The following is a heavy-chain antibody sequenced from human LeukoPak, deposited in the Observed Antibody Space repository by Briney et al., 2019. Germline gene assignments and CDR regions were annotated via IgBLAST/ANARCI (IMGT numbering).Heavy chain of an antibody. CDR3: ATQSSGYLFLDY. J-gene: IGHJ4*02. Sequence: SVKVSCKASGGTFSRYTLNWVRQAPGQGLEWMGGISPLFGSAKYAQKFQGRVTMTEDTSTDTAYMELSSLRSEDTAVYYCATQSSGYLFLDYWGQGTLVTVSS. D-gene: IGHD3-22*01. V-gene: IGHV1-69*06. CDR2: ISPLFGSA. CDR1: GGTFSRYT.